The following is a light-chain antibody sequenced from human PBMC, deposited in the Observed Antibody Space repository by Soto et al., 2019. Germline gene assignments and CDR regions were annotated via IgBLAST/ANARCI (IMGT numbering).Light chain of an antibody. V-gene: IGKV1-9*01. J-gene: IGKJ1*01. CDR2: ASS. CDR1: QGIGTY. CDR3: QQVDSYPRT. Sequence: IQLTQSPSSLSASVGDRVTVTCRASQGIGTYLGWYQQKSGKATTVLIYASSNFQTGAQSRFSGSGSGTDFSLTISSLHPEDVATYYCQQVDSYPRTFGQGTKVDSK.